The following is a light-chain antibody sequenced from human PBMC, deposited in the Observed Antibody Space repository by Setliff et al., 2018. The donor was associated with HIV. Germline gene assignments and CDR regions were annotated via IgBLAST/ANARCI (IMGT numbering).Light chain of an antibody. Sequence: QSVLTQPRSVSGSPGQSVTISCTGTSSVVGASNSVSWYQHHPGKAPKVIIYDVSDRPSGVPDRFSGSKSGNTASLTISGLQAEDEADYYCCSYAGSYTSLYVFGTGTKV. CDR1: SSVVGASNS. CDR2: DVS. J-gene: IGLJ1*01. CDR3: CSYAGSYTSLYV. V-gene: IGLV2-11*01.